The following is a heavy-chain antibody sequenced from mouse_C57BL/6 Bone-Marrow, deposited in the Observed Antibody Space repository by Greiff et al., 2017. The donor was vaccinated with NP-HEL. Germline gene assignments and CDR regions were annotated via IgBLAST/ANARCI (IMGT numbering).Heavy chain of an antibody. D-gene: IGHD1-1*01. V-gene: IGHV1-26*01. CDR3: ARGDYYGSSFYYAMDY. Sequence: VQLQQSGPELVKPGASVKISCKASGYTFTDYYMNWVKQSHGKSLEWIGDINPNNGGTSYNQKFKGKATLTVDKSSSTAYMELRSLTSEDSAVYYCARGDYYGSSFYYAMDYWGQGTSVTVSS. J-gene: IGHJ4*01. CDR1: GYTFTDYY. CDR2: INPNNGGT.